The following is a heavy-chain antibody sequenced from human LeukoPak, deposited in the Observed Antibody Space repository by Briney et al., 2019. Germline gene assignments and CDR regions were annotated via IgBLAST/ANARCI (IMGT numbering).Heavy chain of an antibody. CDR2: IHCGDYNT. CDR1: GYSFTTYW. Sequence: KRGESLKISCKGSGYSFTTYWIGWVRQMPGKGPEWMGIIHCGDYNTRYSPTFQGQVTISADKSVSTAYLQWNSLKASDTAMYYCARLPPGYYCIDVWGQGTTVTVSS. V-gene: IGHV5-51*01. CDR3: ARLPPGYYCIDV. J-gene: IGHJ6*02. D-gene: IGHD5-18*01.